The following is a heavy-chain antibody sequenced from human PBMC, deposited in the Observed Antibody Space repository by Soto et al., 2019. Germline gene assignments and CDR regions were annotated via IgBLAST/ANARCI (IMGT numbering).Heavy chain of an antibody. Sequence: SETLSLTCTVSGGSVSSGDYFWSWLRQSPGKRLEWIAYIYYSGSTNYNTSLKSRATISVDTSKSQVSLTLTSMTAADAALYYCARSPNYYYYGFDVWGQGTAFTVSS. J-gene: IGHJ6*02. D-gene: IGHD3-10*01. CDR2: IYYSGST. V-gene: IGHV4-61*08. CDR3: ARSPNYYYYGFDV. CDR1: GGSVSSGDYF.